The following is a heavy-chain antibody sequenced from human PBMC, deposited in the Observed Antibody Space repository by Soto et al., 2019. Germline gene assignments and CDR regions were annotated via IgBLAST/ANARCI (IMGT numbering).Heavy chain of an antibody. Sequence: QVQLVQSGAEVKKPGSSVKVSCKASGCTFSSYTISWVRQAPGQGLEWMGRIIPILGIANYAQKFQGRGTITADKSTSTAYMELSSLRSEDTAVYYCATEGRGFWSGYSNYFDYWGQGTLVTVSS. CDR3: ATEGRGFWSGYSNYFDY. V-gene: IGHV1-69*02. CDR2: IIPILGIA. J-gene: IGHJ4*02. CDR1: GCTFSSYT. D-gene: IGHD3-3*01.